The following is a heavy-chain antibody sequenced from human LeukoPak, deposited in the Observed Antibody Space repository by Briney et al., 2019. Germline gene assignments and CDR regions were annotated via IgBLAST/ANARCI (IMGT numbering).Heavy chain of an antibody. Sequence: PGGSLRLSCAASAFTFSHYGMHWVRQAPGKGLEWVATIWYDGSNKFYADSVKGRFTISRDNSKNTLYVQMNSLRAEDTAVYYCAKALGATSDDIWGQGTMVTVSS. CDR1: AFTFSHYG. D-gene: IGHD1-26*01. V-gene: IGHV3-33*06. J-gene: IGHJ3*02. CDR3: AKALGATSDDI. CDR2: IWYDGSNK.